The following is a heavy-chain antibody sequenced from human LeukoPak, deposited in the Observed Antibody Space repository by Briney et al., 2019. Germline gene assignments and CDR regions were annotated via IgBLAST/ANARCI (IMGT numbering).Heavy chain of an antibody. CDR1: SGSFSSYY. CDR3: ARGRGYYQDY. Sequence: SESLSLTCTVSSGSFSSYYWNWIRQPAGKGLEWIGRIYITGSTNYNPSLKSRVTMSVDTSKNQFSLKLSSVTAADTAVYYCARGRGYYQDYWGQGTLVTVSS. D-gene: IGHD3-22*01. V-gene: IGHV4-4*07. J-gene: IGHJ4*02. CDR2: IYITGST.